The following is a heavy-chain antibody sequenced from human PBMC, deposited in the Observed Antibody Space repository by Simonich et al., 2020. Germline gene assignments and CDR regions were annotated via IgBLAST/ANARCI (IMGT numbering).Heavy chain of an antibody. D-gene: IGHD2-21*02. V-gene: IGHV3-15*01. CDR3: TTGWYGGNSGAFDI. CDR1: GFTFSNAW. J-gene: IGHJ3*02. CDR2: IKSKTDGGKT. Sequence: EVQLVESGGGLVKPGWSLRLSCAASGFTFSNAWMSWVRQAQWKGVEWVGRIKSKTDGGKTDYAAPVKGRFTISRDDSKNTLYLQMNSLKTEDTAVYYCTTGWYGGNSGAFDIWGQGTMVTVSS.